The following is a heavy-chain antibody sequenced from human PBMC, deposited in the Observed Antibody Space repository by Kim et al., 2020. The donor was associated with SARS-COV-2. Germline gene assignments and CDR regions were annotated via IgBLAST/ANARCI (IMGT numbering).Heavy chain of an antibody. CDR2: IWYDGSNQ. Sequence: GGSLRLSCAASGFTFSSYGMHWVRQAPGKGLEGVAVIWYDGSNQYYADSVKGRFTISRDNSKNTLDLQMNSLRAEDTAVYYCAREYFEQQSSCDYWGQGTRVGVSS. V-gene: IGHV3-33*08. D-gene: IGHD6-13*01. J-gene: IGHJ4*02. CDR1: GFTFSSYG. CDR3: AREYFEQQSSCDY.